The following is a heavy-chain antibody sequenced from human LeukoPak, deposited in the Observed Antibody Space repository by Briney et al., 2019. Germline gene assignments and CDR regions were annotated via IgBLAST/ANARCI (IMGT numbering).Heavy chain of an antibody. CDR3: ARLITMVRGSYAFDI. V-gene: IGHV4-4*08. CDR2: IYTSGST. D-gene: IGHD3-10*01. Sequence: SETLSLTCTVSGGSISSYYWSWIRQPPGKGLEWIGYIYTSGSTNYNPSLKSRVTISVDTSNNQFSLKLSSVTAADTAVYYCARLITMVRGSYAFDIWGHGTMVTVSS. J-gene: IGHJ3*02. CDR1: GGSISSYY.